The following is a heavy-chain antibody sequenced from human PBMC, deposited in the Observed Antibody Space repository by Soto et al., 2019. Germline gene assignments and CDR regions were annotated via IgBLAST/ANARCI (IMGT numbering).Heavy chain of an antibody. CDR3: ATLEWLLTGGGDY. V-gene: IGHV3-23*01. CDR1: GFTFSSYA. CDR2: ISGSGGST. J-gene: IGHJ4*02. Sequence: EVQLLESGGGLVQPGGSLRLSCAASGFTFSSYAMSWVRQAPGKGLEWVSAISGSGGSTYYADSVKGRFTISRDNSKNTLYLQMNSLRAEDTAVYYCATLEWLLTGGGDYWGQGTLVTVSS. D-gene: IGHD3-3*01.